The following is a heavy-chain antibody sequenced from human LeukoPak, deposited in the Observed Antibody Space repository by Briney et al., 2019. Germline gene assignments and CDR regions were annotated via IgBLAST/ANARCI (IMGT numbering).Heavy chain of an antibody. CDR2: MNPNSGNT. D-gene: IGHD1-26*01. V-gene: IGHV1-8*01. CDR3: ARVFRGSYNYLRVFDY. J-gene: IGHJ4*02. Sequence: ASVKVSCKASGYTFTSYDINWVRQVTGQGLEWMGWMNPNSGNTGYAQKFQGRVTMTRNTSISTAYMELSSLRSEDTAVYYCARVFRGSYNYLRVFDYWGQGTLVTVSS. CDR1: GYTFTSYD.